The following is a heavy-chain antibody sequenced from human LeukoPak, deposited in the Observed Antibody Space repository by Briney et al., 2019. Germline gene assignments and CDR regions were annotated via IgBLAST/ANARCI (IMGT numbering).Heavy chain of an antibody. CDR3: ARVWGMTTDDFAY. D-gene: IGHD4-11*01. V-gene: IGHV1-18*01. CDR1: GYTLTTYS. Sequence: GASVTVSYEVSGYTLTTYSISWVRQAPAQGREGGGWIIAYKDNTTYAQKRQGRVTMPTDTSPHTAYMEVRSLRSDDTAVYYCARVWGMTTDDFAYWGQGTLVPVSS. CDR2: IIAYKDNT. J-gene: IGHJ4*02.